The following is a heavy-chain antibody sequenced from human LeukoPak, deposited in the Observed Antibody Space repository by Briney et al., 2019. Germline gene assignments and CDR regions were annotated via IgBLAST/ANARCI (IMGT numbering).Heavy chain of an antibody. Sequence: GGSLRLSCAASGFTFSSYGMHWVRQASGKRLEWVTFIRYDGSNKYYADSVKGRFTISRDNSKNTLYLQMNSLRAEDTAVYYCATHKLRFLEWLFSYWGQGTLVTVSS. D-gene: IGHD3-3*01. CDR2: IRYDGSNK. CDR1: GFTFSSYG. V-gene: IGHV3-30*02. CDR3: ATHKLRFLEWLFSY. J-gene: IGHJ4*02.